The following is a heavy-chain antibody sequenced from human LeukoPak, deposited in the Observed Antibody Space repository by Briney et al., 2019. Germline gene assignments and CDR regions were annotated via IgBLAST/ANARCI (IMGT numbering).Heavy chain of an antibody. V-gene: IGHV3-30*18. Sequence: PGWSLRPCCAASGFTFRSFGMHWVVPASGQWLLWAAVLSYDGSNKYYADSVKGRFTISRDTSKNTLYLQMNSLRFEDTAVYYCAKDSGRAGGNINWFDPWGQGTLVTVSS. J-gene: IGHJ5*02. CDR2: LSYDGSNK. CDR3: AKDSGRAGGNINWFDP. D-gene: IGHD2/OR15-2a*01. CDR1: GFTFRSFG.